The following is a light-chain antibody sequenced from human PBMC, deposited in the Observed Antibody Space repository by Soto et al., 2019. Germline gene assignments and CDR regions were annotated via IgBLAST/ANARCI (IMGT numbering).Light chain of an antibody. Sequence: DIVMTQSPDSLAVSLGERATINCKSSQSVLFSSNNKNYLAWYQQKPGQPPKLLIYWASTRESGVPDRFSGSGSGTDFTLTISSLQAEDVAVYYCQHYYSPPFTFGPGTTVDIK. J-gene: IGKJ3*01. CDR2: WAS. CDR1: QSVLFSSNNKNY. V-gene: IGKV4-1*01. CDR3: QHYYSPPFT.